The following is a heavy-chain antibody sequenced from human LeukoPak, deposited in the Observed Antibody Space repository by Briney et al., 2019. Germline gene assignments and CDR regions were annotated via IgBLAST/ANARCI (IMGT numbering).Heavy chain of an antibody. CDR3: ARDHDYGDLDFDY. V-gene: IGHV3-21*01. J-gene: IGHJ4*02. D-gene: IGHD4-17*01. Sequence: GGSLRLSCAASGFTFSSYSMNWVRQAPGKGLEWVSSISSSSGYIYYADSVKGRFTISRDNAKNSLYLQMNSLRAEDTAVYYCARDHDYGDLDFDYWGQGTLVTVSS. CDR2: ISSSSGYI. CDR1: GFTFSSYS.